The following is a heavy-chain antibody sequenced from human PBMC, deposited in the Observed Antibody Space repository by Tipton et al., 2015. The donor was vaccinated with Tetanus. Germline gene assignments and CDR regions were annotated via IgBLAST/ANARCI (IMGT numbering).Heavy chain of an antibody. CDR3: ARANYEFPNKGPFDS. CDR2: ISDSGRT. D-gene: IGHD3/OR15-3a*01. J-gene: IGHJ4*02. CDR1: GGSLRSGDYQ. V-gene: IGHV4-61*08. Sequence: GLVKPSETLSLTCSVSGGSLRSGDYQWNWIRQPPGKGLEWLAYISDSGRTNSNYFLKSRITISRDTSKNQFSLKLTSVTAADTAVYYCARANYEFPNKGPFDSWGQGTLVIVSS.